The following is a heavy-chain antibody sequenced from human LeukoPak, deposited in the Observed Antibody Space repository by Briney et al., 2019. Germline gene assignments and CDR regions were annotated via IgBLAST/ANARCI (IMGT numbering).Heavy chain of an antibody. CDR2: INHSGST. Sequence: SETLSLTCAVYGGSFSGYYWSWIRQPPGKGLEWIGEINHSGSTNYNPSLKSRVTISVDTSKNQFSLKLSSVTAADTAVYYCARAGPPHYDFWSGYHDAKPLFDYWGQGTLVTVSS. CDR3: ARAGPPHYDFWSGYHDAKPLFDY. J-gene: IGHJ4*02. D-gene: IGHD3-3*01. CDR1: GGSFSGYY. V-gene: IGHV4-34*01.